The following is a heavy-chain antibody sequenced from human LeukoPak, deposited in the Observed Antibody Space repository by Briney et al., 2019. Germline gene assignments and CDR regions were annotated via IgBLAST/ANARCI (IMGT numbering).Heavy chain of an antibody. J-gene: IGHJ4*02. CDR3: ARGEYSYGPGGDYYFDY. CDR2: IYIGGGT. CDR1: GFTVNNNY. Sequence: GGSLRLSCAASGFTVNNNYMSWVRQAPGKGLEWVAVIYIGGGTYYADSVKGRFTISRDNSKNTLYLQMNSLRAEDTAVYYCARGEYSYGPGGDYYFDYWGQGTLVTVSS. D-gene: IGHD5-18*01. V-gene: IGHV3-53*05.